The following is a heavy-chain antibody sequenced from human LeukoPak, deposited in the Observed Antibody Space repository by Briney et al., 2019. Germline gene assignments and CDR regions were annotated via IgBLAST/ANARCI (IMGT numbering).Heavy chain of an antibody. CDR2: VWYDGSKK. J-gene: IGHJ4*02. CDR3: ARVYCSGNSCHGPFDY. Sequence: PGGSLRLSCAASGFTFSSYGMHWVRQAPGKGLEWVAIVWYDGSKKYYADSVKGRFTISRDNSKNTLYLQMNSLRAEDTAVYYCARVYCSGNSCHGPFDYWGQGVLVTVSS. CDR1: GFTFSSYG. V-gene: IGHV3-33*01. D-gene: IGHD2-15*01.